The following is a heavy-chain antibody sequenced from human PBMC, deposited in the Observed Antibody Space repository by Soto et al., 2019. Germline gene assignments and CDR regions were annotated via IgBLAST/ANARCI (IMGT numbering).Heavy chain of an antibody. CDR2: IKSKTDGGTT. CDR1: GFTFSNAW. CDR3: TTLAISEGGGVIDPPPYYYYYYMDV. Sequence: GGSLRLSCAASGFTFSNAWMSWVRQAPGKGLEWVGRIKSKTDGGTTDYAAPVKGRFTISRDDSKNTLYLQMNSLKTEDTAVYYCTTLAISEGGGVIDPPPYYYYYYMDVWGKGTTVTVSS. V-gene: IGHV3-15*01. D-gene: IGHD3-16*02. J-gene: IGHJ6*03.